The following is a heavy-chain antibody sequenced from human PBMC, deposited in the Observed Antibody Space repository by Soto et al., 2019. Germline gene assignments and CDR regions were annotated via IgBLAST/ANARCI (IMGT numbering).Heavy chain of an antibody. D-gene: IGHD1-1*01. CDR3: ARNDHFYYYGMDV. J-gene: IGHJ6*02. Sequence: GESLKISCKGSGYSFTSYWISWVRQMPGKGLEWMGIIYPRDSDTKYSPSFQGQVTISADKSINTAYLQWSSLKASDTAMYYCARNDHFYYYGMDVWGQGTTVTVSS. V-gene: IGHV5-51*01. CDR2: IYPRDSDT. CDR1: GYSFTSYW.